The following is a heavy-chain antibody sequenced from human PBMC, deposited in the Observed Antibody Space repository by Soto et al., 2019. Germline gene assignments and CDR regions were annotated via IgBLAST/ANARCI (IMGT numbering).Heavy chain of an antibody. J-gene: IGHJ6*02. D-gene: IGHD6-25*01. CDR2: ISYDGGNK. CDR3: AKDRLANPPYYYYYYGLDV. Sequence: HPXVSLRLSCAASGFTFISYGMHWVRQAPGKGLEWVAIISYDGGNKYYADSVKGRFTISRDKSKNTLYLQMNSLRAADTAVYYCAKDRLANPPYYYYYYGLDVWGQGTTVTVSS. CDR1: GFTFISYG. V-gene: IGHV3-30*18.